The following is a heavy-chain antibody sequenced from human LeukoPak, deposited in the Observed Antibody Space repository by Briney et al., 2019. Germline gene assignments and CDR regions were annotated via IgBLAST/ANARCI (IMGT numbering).Heavy chain of an antibody. CDR3: ARAPKYYYDSSGYLDAFDI. CDR2: IYYSGST. J-gene: IGHJ3*02. V-gene: IGHV4-31*03. Sequence: PSETLSLTCTVSGGSISSGGYYWSWIRQHPGKGLEWIGYIYYSGSTYYNPSLKSRVTISVDTSKNQFSLKLSSVTAADTAVYYCARAPKYYYDSSGYLDAFDIWGQGTMVTASS. CDR1: GGSISSGGYY. D-gene: IGHD3-22*01.